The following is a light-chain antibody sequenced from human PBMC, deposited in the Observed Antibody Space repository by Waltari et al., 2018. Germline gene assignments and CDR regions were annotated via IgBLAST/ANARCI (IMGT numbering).Light chain of an antibody. CDR3: QQRSNWPT. Sequence: EIGLTQSPATLSLSPGERHPLSCRASQSVSSYLAWYQQKPGQAPRLLIYDASNRATGIPARFSGSGSGTDFTLTISSLEPEDFAVYYCQQRSNWPTFGQGTKVEIK. J-gene: IGKJ1*01. CDR2: DAS. V-gene: IGKV3-11*01. CDR1: QSVSSY.